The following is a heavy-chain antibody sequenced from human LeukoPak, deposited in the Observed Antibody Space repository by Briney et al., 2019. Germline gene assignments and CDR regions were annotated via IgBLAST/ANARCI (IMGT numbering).Heavy chain of an antibody. J-gene: IGHJ6*03. Sequence: RASETLSLTCTVSGYSISSGYYWGWIRQPPGKGLEWIGSIYHSGSTYYSPSLKSRVTISVDTSKNQFSLKLSSVTAADTAVYYCARGASSSWYSPYYYYYYMDVWGKGTTVTVSS. CDR3: ARGASSSWYSPYYYYYYMDV. CDR2: IYHSGST. D-gene: IGHD6-13*01. V-gene: IGHV4-38-2*02. CDR1: GYSISSGYY.